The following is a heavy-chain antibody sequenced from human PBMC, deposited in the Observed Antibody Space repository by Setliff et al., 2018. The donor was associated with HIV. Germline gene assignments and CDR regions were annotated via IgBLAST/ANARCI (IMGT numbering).Heavy chain of an antibody. D-gene: IGHD7-27*01. CDR1: GGSIENLY. J-gene: IGHJ6*03. Sequence: SETLSLTCTVSGGSIENLYWTWIRQPSGRGLEWIGYVYSTGSTKYNPSLKSRATMSDDTSKNQISLTLTSMSAADTAVYYYASTPMGMTRKPIWYYHMDVWGHGITVTVSS. CDR2: VYSTGST. V-gene: IGHV4-59*11. CDR3: ASTPMGMTRKPIWYYHMDV.